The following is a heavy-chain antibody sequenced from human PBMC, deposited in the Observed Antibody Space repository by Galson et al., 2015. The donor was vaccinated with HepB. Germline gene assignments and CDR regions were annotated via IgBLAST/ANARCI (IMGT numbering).Heavy chain of an antibody. D-gene: IGHD3-22*01. CDR1: GFTFDDYT. CDR2: ISWDGGST. V-gene: IGHV3-43*01. J-gene: IGHJ4*02. Sequence: SLRLSCAASGFTFDDYTMHWVRQAPGKGLEWVSLISWDGGSTYYADSVKGRFTISRDNSKNSLYLQMNSLRTEDTALYYCAKAPNYYDSSGTPLFLDYWGQGTLVTVSS. CDR3: AKAPNYYDSSGTPLFLDY.